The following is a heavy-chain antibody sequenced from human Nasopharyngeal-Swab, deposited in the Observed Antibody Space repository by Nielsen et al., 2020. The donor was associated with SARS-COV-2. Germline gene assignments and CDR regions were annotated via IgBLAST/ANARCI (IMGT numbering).Heavy chain of an antibody. CDR2: ISSDGSNK. D-gene: IGHD6-13*01. CDR3: ARDGLYSSSWYSSGWFDP. V-gene: IGHV3-30-3*01. J-gene: IGHJ5*02. Sequence: GGSLRLSCAASGFTFSSYAMHWARQAPGKGLEWVAVISSDGSNKYYADSVKGRFTISRDNAKNSLYLQMNSLRAEDTAVYYCARDGLYSSSWYSSGWFDPWGQGTLVTVSS. CDR1: GFTFSSYA.